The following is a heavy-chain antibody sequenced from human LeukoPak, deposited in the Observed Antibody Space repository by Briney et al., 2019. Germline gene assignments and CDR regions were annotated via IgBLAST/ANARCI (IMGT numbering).Heavy chain of an antibody. J-gene: IGHJ4*02. CDR1: GFTFSTYW. CDR3: AGGGEFQ. Sequence: GGSLRLSCAASGFTFSTYWMYWVRRAPGKGLLWVSRIGPDGSSTSYADSVKGRFTISRDNAKNTLYLQMNSLRAEDTAVYYCAGGGEFQWGQGILVTVSS. D-gene: IGHD3-10*01. CDR2: IGPDGSST. V-gene: IGHV3-74*01.